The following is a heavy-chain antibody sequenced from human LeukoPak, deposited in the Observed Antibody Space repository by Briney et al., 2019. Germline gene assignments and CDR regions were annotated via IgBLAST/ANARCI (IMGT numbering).Heavy chain of an antibody. Sequence: GASVKVSCKASGYTFTSYYMHWVRQAPGQGLEWMGIINPSGGSTSYAQKFQGRVTMTRDTSTSTVYMELSSLRSEDTAVYYCAIDLHIGRFLEWLLRPPGYWGQGTLVTVSS. CDR2: INPSGGST. D-gene: IGHD3-3*01. J-gene: IGHJ4*02. CDR1: GYTFTSYY. CDR3: AIDLHIGRFLEWLLRPPGY. V-gene: IGHV1-46*01.